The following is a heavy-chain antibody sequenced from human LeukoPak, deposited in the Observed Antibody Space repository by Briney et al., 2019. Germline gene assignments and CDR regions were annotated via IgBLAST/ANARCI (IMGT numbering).Heavy chain of an antibody. J-gene: IGHJ4*02. CDR2: ITPKSGDT. Sequence: GESLKISCKASGYTVTGYYIHWVRQAPGQGLEWMGWITPKSGDTDYAQKFQGRVTMTRDTSITTAYMELSSLRSDDTAIYYCARSPIGLGFFDYWGQGTLVTVSS. CDR1: GYTVTGYY. CDR3: ARSPIGLGFFDY. D-gene: IGHD1-26*01. V-gene: IGHV1-2*02.